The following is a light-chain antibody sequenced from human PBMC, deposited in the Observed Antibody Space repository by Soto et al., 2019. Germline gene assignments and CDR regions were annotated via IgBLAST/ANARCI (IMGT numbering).Light chain of an antibody. Sequence: DVQMTQSPSSLSASVGDRVSITCRASQSVRNWLAWYQQRPGKAPKSLIYATFGLQSEVPSRFSGSGSGTEFTLTISSLQPDDFATYYCQHYNSYSEAFGQGTKVDIK. CDR2: ATF. CDR3: QHYNSYSEA. V-gene: IGKV1D-16*01. J-gene: IGKJ1*01. CDR1: QSVRNW.